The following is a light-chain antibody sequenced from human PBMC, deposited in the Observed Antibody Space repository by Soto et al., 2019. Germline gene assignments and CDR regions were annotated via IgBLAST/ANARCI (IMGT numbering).Light chain of an antibody. J-gene: IGLJ1*01. CDR2: EAT. Sequence: QSALTQPASVSGSPGQSITISCTGTSGDVGTYDLVSWYQHHPGAAPKLMIYEATRRPSGISNRFSGSKSGNTASLTISGLQAEDEAEYHCCSYVGRNTFVFGTGTKLTVL. V-gene: IGLV2-23*01. CDR1: SGDVGTYDL. CDR3: CSYVGRNTFV.